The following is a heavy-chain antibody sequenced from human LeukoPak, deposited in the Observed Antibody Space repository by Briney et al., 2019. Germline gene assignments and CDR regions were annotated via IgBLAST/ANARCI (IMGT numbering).Heavy chain of an antibody. CDR3: AKSGGYGLIDY. J-gene: IGHJ4*02. CDR1: GASISGSGYY. Sequence: PSETLSLTCTVSGASISGSGYYWGWIRQPPGKGLEWIGSIYSGGSTYYNASLQSRVTISIETSKNQISLRLNSVTAADTAMYYCAKSGGYGLIDYWGQGTLVTVSS. V-gene: IGHV4-39*01. D-gene: IGHD1-26*01. CDR2: IYSGGST.